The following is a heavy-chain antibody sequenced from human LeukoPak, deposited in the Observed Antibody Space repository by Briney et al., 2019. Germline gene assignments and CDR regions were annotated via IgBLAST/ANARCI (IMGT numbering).Heavy chain of an antibody. CDR3: ARANVLLWFGEEDYYYYMDV. J-gene: IGHJ6*03. V-gene: IGHV1-69*05. Sequence: SVKVSCKASGGTFSSYAISWVRQAPGQGLEWVGGIIPIFGTANYAQKFQGRVTITTDESTSTAYMELSSLRSEDTAVYYCARANVLLWFGEEDYYYYMDVWGKGTTVTVSS. D-gene: IGHD3-10*01. CDR1: GGTFSSYA. CDR2: IIPIFGTA.